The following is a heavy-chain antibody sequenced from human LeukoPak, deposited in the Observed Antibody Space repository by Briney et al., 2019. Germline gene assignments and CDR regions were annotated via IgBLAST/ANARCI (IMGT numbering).Heavy chain of an antibody. CDR3: ARERRVAVAGTPDY. J-gene: IGHJ4*02. CDR1: GFTFSSYS. V-gene: IGHV3-21*01. D-gene: IGHD6-19*01. CDR2: ISSSSSYI. Sequence: GGSLRLSCAASGFTFSSYSMNWVRQAPGKGLEWVSSISSSSSYIYYADLVKGRFTISRDNAKNSLYLQMNSLRAEDTAVYYCARERRVAVAGTPDYWGQGTMVTVSS.